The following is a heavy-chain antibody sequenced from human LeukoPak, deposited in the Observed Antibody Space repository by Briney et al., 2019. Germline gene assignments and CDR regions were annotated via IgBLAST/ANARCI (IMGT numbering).Heavy chain of an antibody. CDR3: AKGGWELLSPFDY. J-gene: IGHJ4*02. CDR2: ISNSGGST. V-gene: IGHV3-23*01. D-gene: IGHD1-26*01. CDR1: GFTFSSYA. Sequence: GGSLTLSCAASGFTFSSYAMSWVRQAPGEGLEWVSAISNSGGSTYYADSVKGRFTISRDNSKNTLYLQMNSLRAEDTAVYYCAKGGWELLSPFDYWGQGTLVTVSS.